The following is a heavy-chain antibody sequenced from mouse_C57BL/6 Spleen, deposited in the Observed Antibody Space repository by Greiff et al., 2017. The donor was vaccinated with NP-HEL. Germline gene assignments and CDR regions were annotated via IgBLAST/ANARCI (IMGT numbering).Heavy chain of an antibody. CDR2: INYDGSST. Sequence: EVQLVESEGGLVQPGSSMKLSCTASGFTFSDYYMAWVRQVPEKGLEWVANINYDGSSTYYLDSLKSRFIISRDNAKNILYLQMSSLKSEDTATYYCAREIYYGLYWYFDVWGTGTTVTVSS. CDR1: GFTFSDYY. D-gene: IGHD2-1*01. V-gene: IGHV5-16*01. CDR3: AREIYYGLYWYFDV. J-gene: IGHJ1*03.